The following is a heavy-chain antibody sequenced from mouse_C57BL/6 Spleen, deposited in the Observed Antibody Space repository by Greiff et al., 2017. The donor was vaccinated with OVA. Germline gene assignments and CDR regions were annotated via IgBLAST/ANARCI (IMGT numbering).Heavy chain of an antibody. Sequence: EVQRVESGEGLVKPGGSLKLSCAASGFTFSSYAMSWVRQTPEKRLEWVAYISSGGDYIYYADTVKGRFTISRDNARNTLYLQMSSLKSEDTAMYYCTREGRTGSFDYWGQGTTLTVSS. CDR2: ISSGGDYI. J-gene: IGHJ2*01. D-gene: IGHD4-1*01. CDR1: GFTFSSYA. CDR3: TREGRTGSFDY. V-gene: IGHV5-9-1*02.